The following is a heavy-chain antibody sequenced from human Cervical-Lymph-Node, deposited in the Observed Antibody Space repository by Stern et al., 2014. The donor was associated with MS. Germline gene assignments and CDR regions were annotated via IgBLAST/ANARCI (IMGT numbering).Heavy chain of an antibody. CDR2: LIPLFGTP. CDR3: ASPSTVTVGAMDV. Sequence: VQLVQSGAEVKKPGSSVKVSCKASGGSFNSSAFNWVRQAPGQGLEWMGGLIPLFGTPSDEQNFQCRVAISADDCASTAYMELSNLRPEDTAVYYCASPSTVTVGAMDVWGQGTTVTVSS. J-gene: IGHJ6*02. V-gene: IGHV1-69*01. CDR1: GGSFNSSA. D-gene: IGHD4-17*01.